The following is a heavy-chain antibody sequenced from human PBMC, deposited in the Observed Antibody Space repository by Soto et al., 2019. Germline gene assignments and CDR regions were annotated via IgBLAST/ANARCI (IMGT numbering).Heavy chain of an antibody. J-gene: IGHJ5*01. CDR1: GDSVSSNSAA. Sequence: PSQTLSLPCVTSGDSVSSNSAAWNWIRQSPSRGLEWLGRTYYRSKWYDDYAVSVKSRITINPDTSKNQFSLQLNSVTPEDTAVYYCARSLAAAGTYNWFDSWGQGTLVTVSS. V-gene: IGHV6-1*01. D-gene: IGHD6-13*01. CDR3: ARSLAAAGTYNWFDS. CDR2: TYYRSKWYD.